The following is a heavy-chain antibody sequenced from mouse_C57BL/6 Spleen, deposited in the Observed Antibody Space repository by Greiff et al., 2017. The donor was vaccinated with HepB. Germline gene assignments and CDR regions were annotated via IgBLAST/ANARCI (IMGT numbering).Heavy chain of an antibody. J-gene: IGHJ3*01. V-gene: IGHV5-9-1*02. Sequence: EVKVVESGEGLVKPGGSLKLSCAASGFTFSSYAMSWVRQTPEKRLEWVAYISSGGDYIYYADTVKGRFTISRDNARNTLYLQMSSLKSEDTAMYYCTRDGDYDYDGGAFAYWGQGTLVTVSA. CDR1: GFTFSSYA. D-gene: IGHD2-4*01. CDR3: TRDGDYDYDGGAFAY. CDR2: ISSGGDYI.